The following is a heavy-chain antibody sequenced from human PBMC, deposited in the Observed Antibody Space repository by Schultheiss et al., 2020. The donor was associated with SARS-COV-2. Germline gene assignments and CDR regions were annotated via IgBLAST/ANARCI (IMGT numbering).Heavy chain of an antibody. CDR1: GGSFSGYY. CDR2: IYYSGST. Sequence: SETLSLTCGVYGGSFSGYYWSWIRQPPGKGLEWIGYIYYSGSTNYNPSLKSLVTISVDTSKNQFSLKLSSVTAADTAVYYCARSRTFGGVIAPFDYWGQGTLVTVSS. D-gene: IGHD3-16*02. V-gene: IGHV4-59*12. J-gene: IGHJ4*02. CDR3: ARSRTFGGVIAPFDY.